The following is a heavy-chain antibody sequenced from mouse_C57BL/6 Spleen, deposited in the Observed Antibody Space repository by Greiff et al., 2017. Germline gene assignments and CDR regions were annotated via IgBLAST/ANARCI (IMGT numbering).Heavy chain of an antibody. CDR3: ARSEGAWFSY. J-gene: IGHJ3*01. Sequence: VKLVESGAELARPGASVKMSCKASGYTFTSYTMHWVKQRPGQGLEWIGYINPSSGYTKYNQKFKDKATLTADKSSSTAYMQLSRLTSEDSAVYYCARSEGAWFSYWGQGTLGTVSA. CDR2: INPSSGYT. V-gene: IGHV1-4*01. CDR1: GYTFTSYT.